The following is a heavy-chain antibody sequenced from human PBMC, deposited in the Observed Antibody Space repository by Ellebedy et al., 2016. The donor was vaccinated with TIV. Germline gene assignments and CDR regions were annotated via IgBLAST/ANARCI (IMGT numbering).Heavy chain of an antibody. Sequence: GESLKISCAASGFTFSRYWMSWVRQAPGTGLEWVASITQDGSEKQSVDSVKGRFTISREHDHDSLFLQLNSRRAEDTAVYYCARDYLALRYFDWQNNYYFDLWGRGTPVTVSS. D-gene: IGHD3-9*01. CDR2: ITQDGSEK. CDR3: ARDYLALRYFDWQNNYYFDL. V-gene: IGHV3-7*01. CDR1: GFTFSRYW. J-gene: IGHJ2*01.